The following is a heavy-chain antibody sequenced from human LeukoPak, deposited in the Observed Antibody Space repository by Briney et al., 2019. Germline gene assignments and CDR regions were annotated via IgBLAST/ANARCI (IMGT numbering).Heavy chain of an antibody. CDR3: ARGLLMVRGVISLDP. Sequence: SETLSLTCAVYGGSFSGYYWSWIRQPPGKGLEWIGEINHSGSTNYNPSLKSRVTISVDTSKNQFSLKLSSVTAADTAVYYCARGLLMVRGVISLDPWGQGTLVTVSS. D-gene: IGHD3-10*01. CDR1: GGSFSGYY. CDR2: INHSGST. J-gene: IGHJ5*02. V-gene: IGHV4-34*01.